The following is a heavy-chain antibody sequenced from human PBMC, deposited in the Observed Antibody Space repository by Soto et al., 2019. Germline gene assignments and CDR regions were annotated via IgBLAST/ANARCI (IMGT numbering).Heavy chain of an antibody. Sequence: WGSLRLSCAASGFTFITYGIQFFRHSPFKWLEWVAVISYDGYLKYYVDAVKGRFTVARDNSKNTLFLEMNGLRVEDTAVYFCAKDFKVSGSHYGTLYYYYGMDVWGQGTTVTVSS. J-gene: IGHJ6*01. D-gene: IGHD3-10*01. CDR1: GFTFITYG. CDR2: ISYDGYLK. V-gene: IGHV3-30*18. CDR3: AKDFKVSGSHYGTLYYYYGMDV.